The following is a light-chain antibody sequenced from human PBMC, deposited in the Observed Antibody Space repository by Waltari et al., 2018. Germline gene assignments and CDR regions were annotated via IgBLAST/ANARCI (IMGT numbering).Light chain of an antibody. V-gene: IGKV1-39*01. Sequence: DIQMTQSPSSLSASVGDSVTITCRASQSINTYLNWYQQKPGKAPKLLIFAASRLQSGVPSRFSGSGSGTDFALTISSLQPEDFATYYCQQSYSTSWTFGQGTKVEMK. J-gene: IGKJ1*01. CDR3: QQSYSTSWT. CDR1: QSINTY. CDR2: AAS.